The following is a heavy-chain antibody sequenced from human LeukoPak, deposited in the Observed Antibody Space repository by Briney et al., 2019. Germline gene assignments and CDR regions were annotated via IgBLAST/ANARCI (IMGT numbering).Heavy chain of an antibody. V-gene: IGHV3-23*01. CDR2: ISGSGGST. J-gene: IGHJ4*02. Sequence: GVLRLSCAASGFTFSSYAMSWVRQAPGKGLEWVSAISGSGGSTYYADSVKGRFTTSRDNSKNTLYLQMNSLRAEDTAVYYCAKGGSGYYGDYWGQGTLVTVSS. D-gene: IGHD3-3*01. CDR1: GFTFSSYA. CDR3: AKGGSGYYGDY.